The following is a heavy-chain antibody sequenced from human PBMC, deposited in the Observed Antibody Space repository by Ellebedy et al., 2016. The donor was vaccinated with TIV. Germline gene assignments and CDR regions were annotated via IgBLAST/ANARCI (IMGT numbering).Heavy chain of an antibody. Sequence: SETLSLTXTVSGGSISSSSYYWGWTRQPPGKGLEWIGSIYYSGSTYYNPSLKSRVTISVDTSKNQFSLKLSSVTAADTAVYYCARGRGSIRRPGPIAAAGLNFPFDYWGQGTLVTVSS. CDR1: GGSISSSSYY. V-gene: IGHV4-39*01. D-gene: IGHD6-13*01. CDR2: IYYSGST. CDR3: ARGRGSIRRPGPIAAAGLNFPFDY. J-gene: IGHJ4*02.